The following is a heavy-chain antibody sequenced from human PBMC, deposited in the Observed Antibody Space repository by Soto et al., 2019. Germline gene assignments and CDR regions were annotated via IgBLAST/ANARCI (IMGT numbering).Heavy chain of an antibody. Sequence: PGGSLRLSCAASGLTVSHNYMAWVRQAPEMGLEWVSILYTEGTTYYADSVKGRFTISRDSSKNTLFLQMDSLRAEDTAVYYCAKVLYYYDSSGYIDYWGQGTLVTVSS. J-gene: IGHJ4*02. CDR1: GLTVSHNY. CDR2: LYTEGTT. CDR3: AKVLYYYDSSGYIDY. D-gene: IGHD3-22*01. V-gene: IGHV3-53*01.